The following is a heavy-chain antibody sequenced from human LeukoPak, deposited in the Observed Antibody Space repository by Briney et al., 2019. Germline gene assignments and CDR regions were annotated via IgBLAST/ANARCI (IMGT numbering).Heavy chain of an antibody. CDR1: GFTFSSYS. J-gene: IGHJ5*02. CDR2: ISSSSSYI. Sequence: PGGSLRLSCAASGFTFSSYSMNWVRQAPGKGLEWVSSISSSSSYIHYADSVKGRFTISRDNAKNSLYLRMNSLRAEDTAVYYCARSWFSEFDPWGQGTLVTVSS. D-gene: IGHD6-13*01. V-gene: IGHV3-21*01. CDR3: ARSWFSEFDP.